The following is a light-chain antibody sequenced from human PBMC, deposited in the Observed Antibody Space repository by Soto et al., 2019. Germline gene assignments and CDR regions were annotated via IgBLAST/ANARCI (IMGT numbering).Light chain of an antibody. V-gene: IGLV2-14*03. CDR2: EVS. CDR3: TSFAPGRIYV. J-gene: IGLJ1*01. Sequence: QSALTQPASVSGSPGQSTTMSCTGTSSDVGGYDYVSWYQQHPGRAPKLIIYEVSHRFSGLSYRFSGSKSGNTASLTISGLQDDEEGDYYCTSFAPGRIYVFGSGTKVTV. CDR1: SSDVGGYDY.